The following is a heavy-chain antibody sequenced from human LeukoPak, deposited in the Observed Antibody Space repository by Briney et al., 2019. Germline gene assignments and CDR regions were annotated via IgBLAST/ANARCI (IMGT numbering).Heavy chain of an antibody. V-gene: IGHV4-34*01. CDR3: ARGHVGSGYYYSAFDI. CDR2: INHSGST. J-gene: IGHJ3*02. D-gene: IGHD3-22*01. CDR1: GGSFSGYY. Sequence: SETLSLTCAVYGGSFSGYYWSWIRQPPGKGLEWIGEINHSGSTNYNPSLKSRVTISADTSKNQFSLKLSSVTAADTAVYYCARGHVGSGYYYSAFDIWGQGTMVTVSS.